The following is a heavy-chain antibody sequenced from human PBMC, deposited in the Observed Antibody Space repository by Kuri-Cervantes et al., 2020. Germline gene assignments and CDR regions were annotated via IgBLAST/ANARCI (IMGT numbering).Heavy chain of an antibody. CDR1: GYTFTSYG. CDR2: ISAYNGDT. V-gene: IGHV1-18*01. Sequence: ASVKVSCKASGYTFTSYGISWVRQAPGQGLEWMGWISAYNGDTNYAQKLQGRVTMTTDTSTSTAYIELSSLRSEDTAVYYCAREGAYYDSSGSGAFDIWGQGTMVTVSS. CDR3: AREGAYYDSSGSGAFDI. J-gene: IGHJ3*02. D-gene: IGHD3-22*01.